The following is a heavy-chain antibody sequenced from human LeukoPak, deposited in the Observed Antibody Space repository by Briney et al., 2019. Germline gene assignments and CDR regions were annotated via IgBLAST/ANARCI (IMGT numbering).Heavy chain of an antibody. CDR3: AREQQLVRRIAYPHLAFDP. V-gene: IGHV3-7*01. J-gene: IGHJ5*02. Sequence: GGSLRLSCEVSGFTFSNYWMMWVRQAPGKGLEWVASIDEDGSETNYVDSVTGRFTISRDNAKNSLYLQMNSLRAEDTAVYYCAREQQLVRRIAYPHLAFDPWGQGTLVTVSS. D-gene: IGHD6-13*01. CDR1: GFTFSNYW. CDR2: IDEDGSET.